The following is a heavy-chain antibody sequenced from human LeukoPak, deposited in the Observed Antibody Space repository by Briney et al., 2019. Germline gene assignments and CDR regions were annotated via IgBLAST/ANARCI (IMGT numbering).Heavy chain of an antibody. CDR2: FYHSGST. J-gene: IGHJ5*02. Sequence: SETLSLTCTVSGYSISSGYYWGWIRQPPGKGLEWIGSFYHSGSTYYNPSLKSRVTISVDTSKNQFSLKLSSVTAADTAVYYCAREREYYDFWSGSVLAPWGQGTLVTVSS. V-gene: IGHV4-38-2*02. CDR1: GYSISSGYY. CDR3: AREREYYDFWSGSVLAP. D-gene: IGHD3-3*01.